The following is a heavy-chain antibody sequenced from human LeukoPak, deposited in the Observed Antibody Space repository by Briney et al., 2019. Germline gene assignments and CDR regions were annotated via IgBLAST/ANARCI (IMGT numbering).Heavy chain of an antibody. Sequence: GGSLRLSCAASGFTFSNYAMSWVRRAPGKGLEWVSGIIGNGGSTYYAGPVKGRFTISRDNSKNTVYLQMNSLRADDTAVYYCAKELSPYSSSWFDYWGQGTLVTVSS. J-gene: IGHJ5*01. CDR2: IIGNGGST. V-gene: IGHV3-23*01. D-gene: IGHD6-13*01. CDR3: AKELSPYSSSWFDY. CDR1: GFTFSNYA.